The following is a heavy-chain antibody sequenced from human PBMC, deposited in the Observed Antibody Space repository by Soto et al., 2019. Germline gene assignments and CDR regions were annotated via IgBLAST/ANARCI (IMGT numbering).Heavy chain of an antibody. D-gene: IGHD6-13*01. CDR3: ARECGIAAPKPTPRHLGY. CDR1: GDSVSSNSAA. Sequence: SQTLSLTCAISGDSVSSNSAAWNWIRQSPSRGLEWLGRTYYRSKWYNDYAVSVKSRITINPDTSKNQFSLQLNSVTPEDTAVYYCARECGIAAPKPTPRHLGYWGQGTLVTVSS. J-gene: IGHJ4*02. CDR2: TYYRSKWYN. V-gene: IGHV6-1*01.